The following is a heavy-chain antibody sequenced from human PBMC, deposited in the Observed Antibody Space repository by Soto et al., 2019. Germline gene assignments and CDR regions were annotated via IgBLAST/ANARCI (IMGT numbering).Heavy chain of an antibody. J-gene: IGHJ3*02. V-gene: IGHV4-38-2*01. CDR2: IYQSAST. Sequence: PSETLSLTCAVSGYSISSGYSRGWIRQPPGKGLEWIGSIYQSASTYYNPSLESRVAISVDTSRNQFSLRLSSVTAADTAVYYCASRGGVGAFDAFDIWGQGTMVTVS. D-gene: IGHD1-26*01. CDR1: GYSISSGYS. CDR3: ASRGGVGAFDAFDI.